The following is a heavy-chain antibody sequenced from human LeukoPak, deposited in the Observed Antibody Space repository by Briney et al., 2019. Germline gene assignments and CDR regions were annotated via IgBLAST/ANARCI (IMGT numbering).Heavy chain of an antibody. D-gene: IGHD3-22*01. CDR2: IKSDGGT. Sequence: GGSLRLSCAASGFTFGTYWMHWVRQAPGKGLVWVSRIKSDGGTNYADSVKGRFTISRDNAKKTVSLQMNSLRPEDTGVYYCAGAPSEIGGYYPEYFRHWGQGTLVTVSS. CDR3: AGAPSEIGGYYPEYFRH. J-gene: IGHJ1*01. CDR1: GFTFGTYW. V-gene: IGHV3-74*01.